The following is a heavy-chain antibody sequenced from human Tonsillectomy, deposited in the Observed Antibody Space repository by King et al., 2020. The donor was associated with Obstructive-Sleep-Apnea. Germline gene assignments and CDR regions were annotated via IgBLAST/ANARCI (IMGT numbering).Heavy chain of an antibody. CDR1: GFTFDDYA. D-gene: IGHD6-19*01. V-gene: IGHV3-9*01. Sequence: VQLVESGGGLVQPGGSLRLSCAASGFTFDDYAMHWVRQAPGKGLEWVSGISWNSGSLVYAESVKGRFTISRDNAKNSLYLQMNSLRPEDTALYYCAKASAAVAGLGYFDLWGSGTLVTVSS. CDR2: ISWNSGSL. J-gene: IGHJ2*01. CDR3: AKASAAVAGLGYFDL.